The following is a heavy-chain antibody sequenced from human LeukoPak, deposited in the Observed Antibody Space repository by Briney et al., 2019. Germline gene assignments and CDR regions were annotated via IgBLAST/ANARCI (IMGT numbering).Heavy chain of an antibody. J-gene: IGHJ4*02. CDR2: ISGSGGST. CDR3: AKSPQRAAAVSWSDY. V-gene: IGHV3-23*01. D-gene: IGHD6-13*01. Sequence: QSGGSLRLSCAASGFSFSIHAMSWVRQAPGKGLEWVSTISGSGGSTYYADSVKGRFTISRDNSKNTLYLQMNSLRAEDTAVYYRAKSPQRAAAVSWSDYWGQGTLVTVSS. CDR1: GFSFSIHA.